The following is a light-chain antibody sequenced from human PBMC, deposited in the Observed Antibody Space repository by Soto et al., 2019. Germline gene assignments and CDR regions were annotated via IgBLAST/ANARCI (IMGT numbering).Light chain of an antibody. CDR1: QSVSSY. J-gene: IGKJ2*01. V-gene: IGKV3-11*01. CDR2: DAS. Sequence: EIVLTQSPATLSLSPGERATLSCRASQSVSSYLAWYQQKPGQAPRLLIYDASNRATGITARFSGSGSGTDFTLTISSLEPEDFAVYDGQQRSNWFYTFGQGTKLEIK. CDR3: QQRSNWFYT.